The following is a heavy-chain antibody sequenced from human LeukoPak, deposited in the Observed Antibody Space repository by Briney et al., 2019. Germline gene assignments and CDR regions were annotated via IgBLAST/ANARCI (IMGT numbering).Heavy chain of an antibody. D-gene: IGHD6-19*01. CDR1: GFTFSDYY. Sequence: GGSLRLSCAASGFTFSDYYMSWIRQAPGKGLEWVSYISSSSSYTSYADSVKGRFTISRDNAKNSLYLQMNSLRAEDTAVYYCARAEVAVAGYNYYYYGMDVWGQGTTVTVSS. V-gene: IGHV3-11*06. CDR3: ARAEVAVAGYNYYYYGMDV. J-gene: IGHJ6*02. CDR2: ISSSSSYT.